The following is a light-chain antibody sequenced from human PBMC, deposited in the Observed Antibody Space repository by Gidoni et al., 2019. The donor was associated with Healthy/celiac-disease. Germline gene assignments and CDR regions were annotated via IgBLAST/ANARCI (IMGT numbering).Light chain of an antibody. J-gene: IGKJ1*01. CDR1: QSISSY. Sequence: DIQMTQSPSSLSASVGDRVTITCRASQSISSYLNWYQQKPGKATKLLIYAASSLQSGVPSRFSGSGSGTDFTLTISSLQPEDFATYYCQQSYSTPLVFGQGTKVEIK. V-gene: IGKV1-39*01. CDR2: AAS. CDR3: QQSYSTPLV.